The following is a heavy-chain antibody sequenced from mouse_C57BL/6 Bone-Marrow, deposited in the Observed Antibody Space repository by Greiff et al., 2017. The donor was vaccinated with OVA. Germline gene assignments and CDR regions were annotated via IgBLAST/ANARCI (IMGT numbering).Heavy chain of an antibody. Sequence: QVQLKESGAELVRPGASVTLSCKASGYTFTDYEMHWVKQTPVHGLEWIGAIDPETGGTAYNQKFKGKAILTADKSSSTAYMELRSLTSEDSAVYYCTRGDYYGSSRYWYFDVWGTGTTVTVSS. D-gene: IGHD1-1*01. V-gene: IGHV1-15*01. CDR1: GYTFTDYE. CDR2: IDPETGGT. CDR3: TRGDYYGSSRYWYFDV. J-gene: IGHJ1*03.